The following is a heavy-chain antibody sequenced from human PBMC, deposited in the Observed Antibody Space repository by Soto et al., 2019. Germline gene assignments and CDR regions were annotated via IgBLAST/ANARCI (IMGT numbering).Heavy chain of an antibody. CDR1: GASVCNGPFY. CDR2: VYYSGGS. CDR3: ARVGSSCHSGGCYYYYGLGV. J-gene: IGHJ6*02. Sequence: QVRLQESGPGLVEPSETLSLSCLVSGASVCNGPFYWSWIRQSPRQVLVWIVYVYYSGGSNVNPSLESLVNISIDRSKNQFFLEPRSVTAAAAAVYFCARVGSSCHSGGCYYYYGLGVWGQGTTVAISS. V-gene: IGHV4-61*01. D-gene: IGHD1-26*01.